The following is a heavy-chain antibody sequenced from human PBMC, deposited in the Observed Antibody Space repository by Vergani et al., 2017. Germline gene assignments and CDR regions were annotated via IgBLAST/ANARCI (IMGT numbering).Heavy chain of an antibody. Sequence: EVQLLESGGGLVQPGGSLRLSCAASGFTFGSYAMSWVPQAPGKGLGWVSAISGSSSYIYYADSVKGRFTISRDNAKNSLYLQMNSLRAEDTAVYYFARRSVVRGVIITYGMDVWGQGTTVTVSS. CDR2: ISGSSSYI. V-gene: IGHV3-21*01. CDR3: ARRSVVRGVIITYGMDV. CDR1: GFTFGSYA. D-gene: IGHD3-10*01. J-gene: IGHJ6*02.